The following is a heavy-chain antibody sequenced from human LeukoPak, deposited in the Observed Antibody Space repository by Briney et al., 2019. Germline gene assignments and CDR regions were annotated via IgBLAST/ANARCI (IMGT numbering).Heavy chain of an antibody. CDR3: AKPMVRGVTDF. V-gene: IGHV3-21*01. Sequence: GGSLRLSCAGSGFALKSYSLSWVRQAPGKGLEWVSSISSTSAYIYYADSVKGRFTISRDNAKNSLYLQMNSLRVEDTAMYYCAKPMVRGVTDFWGQGTLVTVSS. CDR1: GFALKSYS. CDR2: ISSTSAYI. J-gene: IGHJ4*02. D-gene: IGHD3-10*01.